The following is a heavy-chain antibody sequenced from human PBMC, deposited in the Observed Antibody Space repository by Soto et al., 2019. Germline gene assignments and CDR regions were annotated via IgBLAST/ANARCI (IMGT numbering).Heavy chain of an antibody. Sequence: PGGSLRLSCAASGFTFSSYAMNWVRQAPGKGLEWVALISHDGINKYYADSVKGRFTISRDNSKNTLYLQMNSLRAEDTAVYYCAKDLYYYDSSPGPFFDYWGQGTLVTVSS. CDR3: AKDLYYYDSSPGPFFDY. CDR1: GFTFSSYA. J-gene: IGHJ4*02. V-gene: IGHV3-30-3*01. CDR2: ISHDGINK. D-gene: IGHD3-22*01.